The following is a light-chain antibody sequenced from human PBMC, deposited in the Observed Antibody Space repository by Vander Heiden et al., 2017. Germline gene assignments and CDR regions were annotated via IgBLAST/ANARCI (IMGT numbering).Light chain of an antibody. V-gene: IGKV1-39*01. Sequence: DIQMTQSPSSLSASVGDRVTITCRASQSINSYLNWYQQKPGKAPKLLIYNTSSLESGVPSRFSGSGSGTDFTLTISSLEPEDFATYYCQQSDSTPLTFGGGTKVEIK. CDR3: QQSDSTPLT. CDR2: NTS. J-gene: IGKJ4*01. CDR1: QSINSY.